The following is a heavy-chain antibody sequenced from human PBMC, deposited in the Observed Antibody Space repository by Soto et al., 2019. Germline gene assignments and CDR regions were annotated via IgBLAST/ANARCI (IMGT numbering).Heavy chain of an antibody. CDR1: GGSIISYY. Sequence: AETLSLTCTVSGGSIISYYCIFIGQAPLKGLEWIVYIYYSGSTNYNPSLKSRVTISVDTSKNQFSLKLSSVTAADTAVYYCARGAYYYDSSGYSGWFDPWGQGTLVTVSS. CDR2: IYYSGST. V-gene: IGHV4-59*01. J-gene: IGHJ5*02. D-gene: IGHD3-22*01. CDR3: ARGAYYYDSSGYSGWFDP.